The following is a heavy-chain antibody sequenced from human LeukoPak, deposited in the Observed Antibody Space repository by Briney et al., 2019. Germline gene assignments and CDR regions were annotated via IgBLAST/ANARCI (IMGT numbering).Heavy chain of an antibody. CDR1: GFTFSDYS. CDR2: ISASSRYI. Sequence: GGSLRLSCAASGFTFSDYSMNWVRQAPGKGLEWVSSISASSRYIYYADSVKGRFTISRDNAKNSLYLQMNSLRAEDTAVYYCARAAYCGGDCYSVSGRSHYYMDVWGKGTTVTVSS. V-gene: IGHV3-21*01. CDR3: ARAAYCGGDCYSVSGRSHYYMDV. D-gene: IGHD2-21*02. J-gene: IGHJ6*03.